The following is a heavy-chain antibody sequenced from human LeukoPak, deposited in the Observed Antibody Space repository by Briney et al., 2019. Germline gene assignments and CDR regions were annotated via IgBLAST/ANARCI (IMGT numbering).Heavy chain of an antibody. J-gene: IGHJ6*02. Sequence: GGSLRLSCAASGFTFSGSAMHWVRQASGKGLEWVGRIRSKANSYATAYAASVKGRFTISRDDSKNTAYLQMNSLKTEDTAVYYCATRVTMNYYGMDVWGQGTTVTVSS. D-gene: IGHD5-18*01. CDR1: GFTFSGSA. CDR3: ATRVTMNYYGMDV. CDR2: IRSKANSYAT. V-gene: IGHV3-73*01.